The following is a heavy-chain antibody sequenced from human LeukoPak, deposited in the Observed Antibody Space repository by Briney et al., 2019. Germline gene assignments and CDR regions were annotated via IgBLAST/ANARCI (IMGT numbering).Heavy chain of an antibody. V-gene: IGHV1-46*03. Sequence: ASVKVSCKASGYTFTSYYMHWVRQAPGQGLEWMGIFNPRGGSTSYAQKFQGRVTMTRDTSTSTVYMELSSLRSEDTAVYYCARGYCSSISCSLFDYWGQGILVTVSS. D-gene: IGHD2-2*01. J-gene: IGHJ4*02. CDR3: ARGYCSSISCSLFDY. CDR1: GYTFTSYY. CDR2: FNPRGGST.